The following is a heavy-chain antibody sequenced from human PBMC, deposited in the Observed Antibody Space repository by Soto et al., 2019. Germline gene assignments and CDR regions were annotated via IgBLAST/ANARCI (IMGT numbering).Heavy chain of an antibody. Sequence: PGGSLRLSCAASGFTFSSYGMHWVRQAPGKGLEWAAVIWYDGSNKYYADSVKGRFTISRDNSKNTLYLQMNSLRAEDTAVYYCARDGGTSGKIFGVVIKGSPDYWGQGTLVTVSS. D-gene: IGHD3-3*01. CDR1: GFTFSSYG. CDR2: IWYDGSNK. V-gene: IGHV3-33*01. J-gene: IGHJ4*02. CDR3: ARDGGTSGKIFGVVIKGSPDY.